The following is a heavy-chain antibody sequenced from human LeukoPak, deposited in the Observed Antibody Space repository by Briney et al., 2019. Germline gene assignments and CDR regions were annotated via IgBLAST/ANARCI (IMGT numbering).Heavy chain of an antibody. CDR3: ARDEVGGYSYGYNWFDP. CDR2: ISSSSSTI. J-gene: IGHJ5*02. D-gene: IGHD5-18*01. Sequence: GGSLRLSCAASGFTFSSYSMNWVRQAPGKGLEWVSHISSSSSTIYYADSVKGRFTISRDNAKNSLYLQMNSLRAEDTAVYYCARDEVGGYSYGYNWFDPWGQGTLVTVSS. CDR1: GFTFSSYS. V-gene: IGHV3-48*01.